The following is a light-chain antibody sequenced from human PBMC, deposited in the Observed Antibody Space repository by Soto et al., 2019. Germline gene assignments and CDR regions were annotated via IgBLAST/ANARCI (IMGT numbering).Light chain of an antibody. CDR2: GAS. V-gene: IGKV3-15*01. J-gene: IGKJ2*01. CDR1: QSVSTN. Sequence: EIVMTQSPATLSVSPGERATLSCRASQSVSTNLAWYQQKPGQAHRLLMYGASTRATGIPARYSGSGSVTEFNLAISSLQSEDFAVYYCQQYHNWPPYTFGQGTKLEIK. CDR3: QQYHNWPPYT.